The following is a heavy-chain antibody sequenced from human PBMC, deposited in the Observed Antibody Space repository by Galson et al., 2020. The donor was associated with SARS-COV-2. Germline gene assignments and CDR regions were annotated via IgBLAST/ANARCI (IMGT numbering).Heavy chain of an antibody. D-gene: IGHD4-17*01. Sequence: SETLSLTCTVTGGSFSTFFWSWIRQPQGKGLEYIGNIFSSGSTNYSPSLKSRVTMSVDKSKNQFSLKLRSVTAADTAVYYCARTQYGCNSAPFYYWGQGLLVTVSS. J-gene: IGHJ4*02. CDR1: GGSFSTFF. CDR2: IFSSGST. CDR3: ARTQYGCNSAPFYY. V-gene: IGHV4-59*01.